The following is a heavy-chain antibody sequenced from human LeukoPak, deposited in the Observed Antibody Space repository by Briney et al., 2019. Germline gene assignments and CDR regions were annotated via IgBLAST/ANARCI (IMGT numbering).Heavy chain of an antibody. J-gene: IGHJ6*04. V-gene: IGHV4-39*07. CDR3: ARDRADV. CDR2: IYYRGNT. Sequence: PSETLSLTCTVSGGSISSSSYYWGWIRQPPGKGLEWIGGIYYRGNTYYNPSLKSRVTISVDTSKNQFSLKLSSVTAADTAVYYCARDRADVWGKGTTVTVSS. CDR1: GGSISSSSYY.